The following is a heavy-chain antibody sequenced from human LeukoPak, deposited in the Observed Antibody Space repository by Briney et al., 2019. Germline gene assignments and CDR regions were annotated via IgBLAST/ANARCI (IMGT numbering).Heavy chain of an antibody. J-gene: IGHJ4*02. D-gene: IGHD3-10*01. V-gene: IGHV4-38-2*02. CDR2: IYHSGST. CDR1: GYSISSGYY. CDR3: ARLNTMVRGVTPFDY. Sequence: SETLSLTCTVSGYSISSGYYWGWIRQPPGKGLEWIGSIYHSGSTYYNPSLKSRVTISVDTSKNQFSLKLSSVTAADTAVYYCARLNTMVRGVTPFDYWGQGTLVTVSS.